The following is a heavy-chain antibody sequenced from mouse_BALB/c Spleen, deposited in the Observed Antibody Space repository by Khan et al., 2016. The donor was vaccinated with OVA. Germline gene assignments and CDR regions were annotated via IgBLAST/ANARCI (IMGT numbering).Heavy chain of an antibody. J-gene: IGHJ3*01. CDR3: RRGHYPYPSFAY. Sequence: EVELVESGGGLVQPGGSRKLSCAASGFTFSNFGMHWVRQAPEKGLEWVAYISSGSNNIYYADSVKGRFTFSRDNPENTLFLQMTSLRSEDSAIYCWRRGHYPYPSFAYWGQGTLVTVSA. CDR2: ISSGSNNI. V-gene: IGHV5-17*02. D-gene: IGHD1-2*01. CDR1: GFTFSNFG.